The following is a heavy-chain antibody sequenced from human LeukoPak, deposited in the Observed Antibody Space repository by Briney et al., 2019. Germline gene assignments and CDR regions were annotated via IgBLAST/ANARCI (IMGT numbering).Heavy chain of an antibody. J-gene: IGHJ4*02. CDR1: GGTFSSYA. CDR3: ARERENFDWLLYDY. CDR2: IIPIFGIA. V-gene: IGHV1-69*10. Sequence: SVKVSCKASGGTFSSYAISWVRQAPGQGLEWMGGIIPIFGIANYAQKFQGRVTITADKSTSTAYMELSSLRSEDTAVYYCARERENFDWLLYDYWGQGTLVTVSS. D-gene: IGHD3-9*01.